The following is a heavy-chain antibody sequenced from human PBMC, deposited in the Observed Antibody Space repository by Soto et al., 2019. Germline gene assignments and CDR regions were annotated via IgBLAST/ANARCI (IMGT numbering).Heavy chain of an antibody. CDR2: ISYDGSNK. CDR3: ARDGSSGWYLDY. CDR1: GFTFSSYA. D-gene: IGHD6-19*01. V-gene: IGHV3-30-3*01. J-gene: IGHJ4*02. Sequence: QVRLVESGGGVVQPGRSLRLSCAASGFTFSSYAMHWVRQAPGKGLEWVAVISYDGSNKYYADSVKGRFTISRDNSKNTLYLQMNSLRAEDTAVYYCARDGSSGWYLDYWGQGTLVTVSS.